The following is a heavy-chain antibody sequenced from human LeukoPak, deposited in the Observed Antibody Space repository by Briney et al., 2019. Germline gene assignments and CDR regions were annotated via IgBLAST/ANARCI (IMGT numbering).Heavy chain of an antibody. CDR3: AKERYYDILTGYPGDY. Sequence: PGGSLRLSCAASGFTFSSYGMHWVRQAPGKGLEWVAVISYDGSNKYYADSVKGRFTISRDNSKNTLYLQMNSLRAEDTAVYYCAKERYYDILTGYPGDYWGQGTLVTVSS. V-gene: IGHV3-30*18. CDR1: GFTFSSYG. D-gene: IGHD3-9*01. CDR2: ISYDGSNK. J-gene: IGHJ4*02.